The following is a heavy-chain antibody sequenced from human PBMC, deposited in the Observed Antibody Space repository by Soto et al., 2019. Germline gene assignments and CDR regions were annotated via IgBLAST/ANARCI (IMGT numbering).Heavy chain of an antibody. Sequence: PGGSLRLSCAASGFTFSSYAMSWVRQAPGKGLEWVSAISGSGGSTYYADSVKGRFTISRDNSKNTLYLQMNSLRAEDTAVYYCAKHSGRTTRYYGMDVWGQGTTVTVSS. D-gene: IGHD4-17*01. J-gene: IGHJ6*02. V-gene: IGHV3-23*01. CDR3: AKHSGRTTRYYGMDV. CDR2: ISGSGGST. CDR1: GFTFSSYA.